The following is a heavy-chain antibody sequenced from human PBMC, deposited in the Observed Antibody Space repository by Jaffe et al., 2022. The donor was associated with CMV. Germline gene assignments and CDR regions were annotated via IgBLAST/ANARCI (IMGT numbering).Heavy chain of an antibody. V-gene: IGHV4-34*01. J-gene: IGHJ4*02. D-gene: IGHD6-19*01. Sequence: QVQLQQWGAGLLKPSETLSLTCAVYGGSFSGYYWSWIRQPPGKGLEWIGEINHSGSTNYNPSLKSRVTISVDTSKNQFSLKLSSVTAADTAVYYCARPSRGWYGRYFDYWGQGTLVTVSS. CDR3: ARPSRGWYGRYFDY. CDR1: GGSFSGYY. CDR2: INHSGST.